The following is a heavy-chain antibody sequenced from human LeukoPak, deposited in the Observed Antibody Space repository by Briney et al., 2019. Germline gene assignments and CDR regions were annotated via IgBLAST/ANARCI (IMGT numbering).Heavy chain of an antibody. V-gene: IGHV3-23*01. D-gene: IGHD1-7*01. CDR1: GFTFSSYA. CDR2: ISGSGGST. CDR3: ANWYNWNYFRYFDY. J-gene: IGHJ4*02. Sequence: GGSLRLSCAASGFTFSSYAMSWVHQAPGKGLEWVSAISGSGGSTYYADSVKGRFTISRDNSKNTLYLQMNSLRAEDTAVYYCANWYNWNYFRYFDYWGQGTLVTVSS.